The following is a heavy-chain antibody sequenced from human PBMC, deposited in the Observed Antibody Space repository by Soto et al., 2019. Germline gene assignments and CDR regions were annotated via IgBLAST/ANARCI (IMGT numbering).Heavy chain of an antibody. J-gene: IGHJ5*02. V-gene: IGHV3-11*06. CDR1: GFTFSDYY. D-gene: IGHD2-2*02. Sequence: GGSLRLSCAASGFTFSDYYMSWIRQAPGKGLEWVSYISSSSSYTNYADSVKGRFTISRDNAKNSLYLQMNSLRAEDTAVYYCARVRRTYCSSTSCYTYWVDPWGQGTLVTVSS. CDR2: ISSSSSYT. CDR3: ARVRRTYCSSTSCYTYWVDP.